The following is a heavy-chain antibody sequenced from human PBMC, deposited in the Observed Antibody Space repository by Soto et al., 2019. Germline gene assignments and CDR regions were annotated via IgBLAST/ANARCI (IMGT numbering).Heavy chain of an antibody. J-gene: IGHJ4*02. CDR2: ISSSSSTI. V-gene: IGHV3-48*02. CDR3: AREPETYYDSSGYSY. D-gene: IGHD3-22*01. CDR1: GFTFSSYS. Sequence: EVQLVESGGGLVQPGGSLRLSCAASGFTFSSYSMNWVRQAPGKGLEWVSYISSSSSTIYYADSVKGRFTISRDNAKNSLYLQMNSLRDEDTAVYYCAREPETYYDSSGYSYWGQGTLVTVSS.